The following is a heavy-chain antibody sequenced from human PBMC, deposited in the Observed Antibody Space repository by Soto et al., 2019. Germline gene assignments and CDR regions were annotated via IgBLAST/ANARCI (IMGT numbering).Heavy chain of an antibody. Sequence: QVQLQESGPGLVKPSETLSLTCTVSGGSISSYYWSWIRQPPGKGLEWIGYIYYSGSTNYNPSLTSRVTISVDTSKNQLSLKLSSVTAADTAVYYCARGFWDCSSTSCSPDFDYWGQGTLVTVSS. V-gene: IGHV4-59*01. CDR3: ARGFWDCSSTSCSPDFDY. J-gene: IGHJ4*02. D-gene: IGHD2-2*01. CDR1: GGSISSYY. CDR2: IYYSGST.